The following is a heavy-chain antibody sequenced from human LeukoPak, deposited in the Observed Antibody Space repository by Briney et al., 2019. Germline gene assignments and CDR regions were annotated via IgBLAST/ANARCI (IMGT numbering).Heavy chain of an antibody. CDR1: GGSFSGYY. J-gene: IGHJ5*02. Sequence: PSETLSLTCAVYGGSFSGYYWSWIRQPPGKGLEWIGYIYYSGSTNYNPSLKSRVTISVDTSKNQFSLKLSSVTAADTAVYYCARHLVFRDCSGGSCYRFDPWGQGTLVTVSS. CDR3: ARHLVFRDCSGGSCYRFDP. CDR2: IYYSGST. V-gene: IGHV4-59*08. D-gene: IGHD2-15*01.